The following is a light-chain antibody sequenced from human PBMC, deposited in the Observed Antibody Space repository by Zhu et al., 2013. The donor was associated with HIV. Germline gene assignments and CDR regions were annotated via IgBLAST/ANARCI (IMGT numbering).Light chain of an antibody. CDR2: LNSDGSH. J-gene: IGLJ3*02. CDR3: QASGV. Sequence: QLVLTQSPSASASLGASVKLTCTLSSGHSSYAIAWHQQQPEKGPRYLMKLNSDGSHNKGDGIPDRFSGSSSGAERYLTISSLQSEDEADYYCQASGVFGGGPKLTVL. CDR1: SGHSSYA. V-gene: IGLV4-69*01.